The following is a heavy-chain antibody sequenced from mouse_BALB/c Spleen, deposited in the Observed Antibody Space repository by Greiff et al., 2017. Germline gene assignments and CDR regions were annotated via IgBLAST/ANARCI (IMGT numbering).Heavy chain of an antibody. J-gene: IGHJ2*01. D-gene: IGHD2-14*01. Sequence: QVQLQQSAAELARPGASVKMSCKASGYTFTSYYIHWVKQRPGQGLEWIGWIYPGDGSTKYNEKFKGKTTLTADKSSSTAYMLLSSLTSEDSAIYFCARYDDDFDYWGQGTTLTVSS. V-gene: IGHV1S56*01. CDR3: ARYDDDFDY. CDR1: GYTFTSYY. CDR2: IYPGDGST.